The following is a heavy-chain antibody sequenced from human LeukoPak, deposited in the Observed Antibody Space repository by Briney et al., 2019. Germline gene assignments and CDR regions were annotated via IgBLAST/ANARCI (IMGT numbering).Heavy chain of an antibody. Sequence: PGGSLRLFCAASGFTFSSYAMHWVRQAPGKGLEWVAVISYDGSNKYYADSVKGRFTISRDNSKNTLYLQMNSLRAEDTAVYYGARGHRVCSGGSCYGDYWGQGTLVTVSS. J-gene: IGHJ4*02. D-gene: IGHD2-15*01. CDR1: GFTFSSYA. CDR3: ARGHRVCSGGSCYGDY. CDR2: ISYDGSNK. V-gene: IGHV3-30-3*01.